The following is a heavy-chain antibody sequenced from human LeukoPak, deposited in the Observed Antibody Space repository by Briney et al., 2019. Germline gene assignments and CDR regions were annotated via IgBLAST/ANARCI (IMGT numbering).Heavy chain of an antibody. D-gene: IGHD4-23*01. CDR1: GFIFNDYA. Sequence: GGSLRLSCAASGFIFNDYAMHWVRHVPGKGLEWVSGVSRNSGFIAYADSVKGRFTISRDNAKNSLYLQMNSLRAEATAVYYCAREDYGGNYFFDYWGQGTLVTVSS. CDR3: AREDYGGNYFFDY. CDR2: VSRNSGFI. J-gene: IGHJ4*02. V-gene: IGHV3-9*01.